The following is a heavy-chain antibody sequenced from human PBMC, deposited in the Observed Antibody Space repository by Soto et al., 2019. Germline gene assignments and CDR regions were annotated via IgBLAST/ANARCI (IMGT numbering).Heavy chain of an antibody. D-gene: IGHD3-22*01. CDR3: ARVRLHRSYYDSSGDAFDI. CDR2: INSDGSST. V-gene: IGHV3-74*01. CDR1: GFTFSSYW. J-gene: IGHJ3*02. Sequence: GGSLRLSCAASGFTFSSYWMHWVRQAPGKGLVWVSRINSDGSSTSYADSVKGRFTISRDNAKNTLYLQMNSLRAEDTAVYYCARVRLHRSYYDSSGDAFDIWGQGTMVTVSS.